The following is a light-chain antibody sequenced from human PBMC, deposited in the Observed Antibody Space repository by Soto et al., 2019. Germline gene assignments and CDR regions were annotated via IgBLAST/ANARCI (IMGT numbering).Light chain of an antibody. J-gene: IGKJ4*01. V-gene: IGKV1-39*01. CDR2: SAS. CDR3: KESYTTPLT. CDR1: QSISNF. Sequence: QITQSPSALSAYTRSRATVTFRSSQSISNFLNWYQHKPGNAPKILIHSASTLESGVPSRFSGGGSGTEFNFTISSLQSEDSATYYCKESYTTPLTFGGGTKVDIK.